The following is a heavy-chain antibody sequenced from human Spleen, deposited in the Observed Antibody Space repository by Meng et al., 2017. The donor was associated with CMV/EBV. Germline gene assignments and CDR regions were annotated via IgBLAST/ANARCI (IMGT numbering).Heavy chain of an antibody. D-gene: IGHD4-23*01. Sequence: SGDSFSTYGITWVRQAPGQGLEWVGWISGRNGNANYAQRLQGRLTMTTDTSTSTAYMELRGLRSDDTAVYYCARVSPVRWSSSWLDPWGQGTLVTVSS. V-gene: IGHV1-18*01. CDR1: GDSFSTYG. J-gene: IGHJ5*02. CDR2: ISGRNGNA. CDR3: ARVSPVRWSSSWLDP.